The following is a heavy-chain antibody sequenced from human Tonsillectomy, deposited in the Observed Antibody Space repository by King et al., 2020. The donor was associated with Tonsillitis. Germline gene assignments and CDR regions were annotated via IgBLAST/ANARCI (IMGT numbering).Heavy chain of an antibody. CDR2: FYSSGSA. CDR3: AREYCDSTSCYYFDY. J-gene: IGHJ4*02. D-gene: IGHD2-2*01. CDR1: GGSINNNY. Sequence: QLQESGPGLVKPSETLSLTCTVSGGSINNNYWTWIRQPPGKGLEWIGFFYSSGSAKYNPSLKSRVSISGDTSKNQFSLKVNSVTAADTAVYYCAREYCDSTSCYYFDYWGQGNLVTVSS. V-gene: IGHV4-59*01.